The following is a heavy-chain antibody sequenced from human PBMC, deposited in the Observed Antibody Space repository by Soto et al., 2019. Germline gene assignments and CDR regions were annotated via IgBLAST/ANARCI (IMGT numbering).Heavy chain of an antibody. Sequence: SVKVSCKASGGTFSSYAISWVRQAPGQGLEWMGGIIPIFGTANYAQKFQGRVTITADESTSTAYMELSSLRSEDTAVYYCARRTYYYDSSGYSRNYYYYGMDVWGQGTKVTVSS. CDR2: IIPIFGTA. CDR3: ARRTYYYDSSGYSRNYYYYGMDV. V-gene: IGHV1-69*13. D-gene: IGHD3-22*01. J-gene: IGHJ6*02. CDR1: GGTFSSYA.